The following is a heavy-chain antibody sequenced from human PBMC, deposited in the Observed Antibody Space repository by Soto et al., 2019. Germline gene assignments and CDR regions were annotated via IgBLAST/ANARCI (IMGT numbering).Heavy chain of an antibody. CDR2: MNPNSGNT. CDR1: GYTFTSYD. V-gene: IGHV1-8*01. CDR3: ARGQGYRGHYDSSLY. D-gene: IGHD3-3*01. J-gene: IGHJ4*02. Sequence: ASVKVSCKASGYTFTSYDINWVRQATGQGLEWMGWMNPNSGNTGYAQKFQGRVTMTRNTSISTAYMELSSLRSEDTAVYYCARGQGYRGHYDSSLYWGQGTLVTVSS.